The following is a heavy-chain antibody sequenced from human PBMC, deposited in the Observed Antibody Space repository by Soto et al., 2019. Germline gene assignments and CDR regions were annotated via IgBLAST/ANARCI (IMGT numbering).Heavy chain of an antibody. V-gene: IGHV3-9*01. J-gene: IGHJ4*02. CDR1: GFTFDDYA. CDR3: AKDMRTTVTTWGFDY. Sequence: EVQLVESGGGLVQPGRSLRLSCAASGFTFDDYARHWVRQAPGKGLEWVSGISWNSGSIGYADSVKGRFTISRDNAKNSLYLQMNSLRAEDTALYYCAKDMRTTVTTWGFDYWGQGTLVTVSS. CDR2: ISWNSGSI. D-gene: IGHD4-17*01.